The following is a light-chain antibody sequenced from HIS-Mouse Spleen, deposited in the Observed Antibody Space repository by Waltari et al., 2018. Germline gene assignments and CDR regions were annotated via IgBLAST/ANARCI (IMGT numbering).Light chain of an antibody. CDR2: AAS. Sequence: DIQMTQSPSSLSASVGDRVTITCRASQGISNYLAWYQQKQGKVPKLLIYAASTLQSGVPSRLSGSGSGTDVTLPISSLQPEDFAVYYCQQYGSSPPALTFGGGTKVEIK. J-gene: IGKJ4*01. V-gene: IGKV1-27*01. CDR1: QGISNY. CDR3: QQYGSSPPALT.